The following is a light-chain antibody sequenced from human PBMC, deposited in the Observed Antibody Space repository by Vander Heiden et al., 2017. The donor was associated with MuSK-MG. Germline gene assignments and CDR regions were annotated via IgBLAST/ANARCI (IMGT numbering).Light chain of an antibody. CDR1: NIGADSD. Sequence: QSVLTQPPSVSGAPGQRVTISCTNIGADSDVHWYQQVPGTAPKLLIYGDNNRPSGVPDRFSGSKSGTSASLALTGLQAEDEAHYYCQSCDSSLNVVFGGGTKLTVL. J-gene: IGLJ3*02. V-gene: IGLV1-40*01. CDR3: QSCDSSLNVV. CDR2: GDN.